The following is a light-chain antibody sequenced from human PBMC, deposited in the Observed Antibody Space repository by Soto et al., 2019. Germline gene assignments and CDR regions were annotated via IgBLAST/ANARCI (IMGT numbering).Light chain of an antibody. J-gene: IGKJ5*01. CDR1: QSVSSSY. CDR3: QQYNNWPFIT. CDR2: GAS. Sequence: EIVLTQSPGTLSLSPGESATLSCRARQSVSSSYLAWYQQKPGQAPRLLIYGASSRATGIPDRFSGSGSGTDFTLTIRSLQSEDFAVYYCQQYNNWPFITVGQGTRLEIK. V-gene: IGKV3-20*01.